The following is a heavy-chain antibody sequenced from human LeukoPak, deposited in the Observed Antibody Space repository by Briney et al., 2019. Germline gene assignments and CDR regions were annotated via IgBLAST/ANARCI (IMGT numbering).Heavy chain of an antibody. D-gene: IGHD3-3*01. CDR1: GDTLSNYA. CDR2: IMPPPLGVT. J-gene: IGHJ5*02. Sequence: ASVKVSCKASGDTLSNYAISWVRQAPGQGLEWMGRIMPPPLGVTTYAQGFQGRLTITTDESTSTAYMELSSLRSEDTAVYYCARTYYDFWSGYPNWFDPWGQGTLVTVSS. CDR3: ARTYYDFWSGYPNWFDP. V-gene: IGHV1-69*04.